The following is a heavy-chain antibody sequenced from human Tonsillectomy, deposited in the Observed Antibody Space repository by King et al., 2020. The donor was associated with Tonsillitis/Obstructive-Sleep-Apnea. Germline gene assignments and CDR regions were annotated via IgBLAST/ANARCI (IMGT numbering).Heavy chain of an antibody. V-gene: IGHV1-46*01. D-gene: IGHD3-10*01. Sequence: QLVQSGADVKTPGASVKVSCKASEYTFTSYYMHWVRQAPGQGLEWMGIINPSDGSTSYAQKFQDRVTMTRDTSTSTVYMELSSLRSEDTAIYYCARGGVSSMARGITMGGEYFQHWGQGTLVTVSS. CDR1: EYTFTSYY. J-gene: IGHJ1*01. CDR2: INPSDGST. CDR3: ARGGVSSMARGITMGGEYFQH.